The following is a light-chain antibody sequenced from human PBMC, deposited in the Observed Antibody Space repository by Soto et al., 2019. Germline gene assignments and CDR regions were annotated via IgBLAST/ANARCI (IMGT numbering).Light chain of an antibody. J-gene: IGKJ4*01. CDR1: QSVSSY. V-gene: IGKV3-11*01. CDR2: DAS. CDR3: QQRSNSEHN. Sequence: EIVLTQSPATLSLSPGERATLSCRASQSVSSYLAWYQQKPGQAPRLLIYDASNRATGIPARFSGSGSGTDCTLTISSLEPDDFAVYYCQQRSNSEHNFGGGTKVEIK.